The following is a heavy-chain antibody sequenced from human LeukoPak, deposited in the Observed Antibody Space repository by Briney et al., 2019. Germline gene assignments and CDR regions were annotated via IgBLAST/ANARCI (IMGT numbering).Heavy chain of an antibody. CDR3: ARVRRGWYSSDFDY. CDR2: INPNSGGT. J-gene: IGHJ4*02. Sequence: ASVKVSCKASGYTFTGYYMHRVRQAPGQGLEWMGWINPNSGGTNYAQKFQGRVTMTRDTSISTAYMELSRLRSDDTAVYYCARVRRGWYSSDFDYWGQGALVTVSS. V-gene: IGHV1-2*02. D-gene: IGHD6-19*01. CDR1: GYTFTGYY.